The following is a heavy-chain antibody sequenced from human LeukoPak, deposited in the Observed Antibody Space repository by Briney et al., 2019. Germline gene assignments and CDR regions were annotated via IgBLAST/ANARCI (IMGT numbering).Heavy chain of an antibody. CDR2: IKPDGSYK. CDR1: GFTFSISW. Sequence: PGGSLRLSCTPSGFTFSISWMTWVRQAPGKGPEWVANIKPDGSYKQYLESVKGRFTISRDNAKKSLFLQMNSLRAEDTAVYYCAGSHSYAFDSWGQGTLVTVSS. J-gene: IGHJ4*02. D-gene: IGHD2-21*01. CDR3: AGSHSYAFDS. V-gene: IGHV3-7*04.